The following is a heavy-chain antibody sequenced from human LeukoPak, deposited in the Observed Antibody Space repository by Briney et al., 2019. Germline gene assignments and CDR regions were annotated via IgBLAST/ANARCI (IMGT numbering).Heavy chain of an antibody. CDR2: IRYDGSNK. V-gene: IGHV3-30*02. Sequence: GGSLRLSCAASGFTFSSYGTHWVRQAPGKGLEWVAFIRYDGSNKYYADSVKGRFTISRDNSKNTLYLQMNSLRAEDTAVYYCAKSFWPPGKAAFDIWGQGTMVTVSS. CDR3: AKSFWPPGKAAFDI. CDR1: GFTFSSYG. D-gene: IGHD3-3*01. J-gene: IGHJ3*02.